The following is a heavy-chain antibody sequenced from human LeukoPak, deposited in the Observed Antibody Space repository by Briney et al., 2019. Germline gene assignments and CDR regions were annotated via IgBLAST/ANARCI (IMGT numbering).Heavy chain of an antibody. D-gene: IGHD3-22*01. V-gene: IGHV4-59*01. CDR2: IYYSGTT. Sequence: PSETLSLTCTVSGGSISSYYWSWIRQPPGKGLEWIGYIYYSGTTNYNPSLKSRVAISVDISKNQFSLKLSSVTAADTAVYYCAGWLGSFWYFDLWGRGTLITVSS. CDR3: AGWLGSFWYFDL. CDR1: GGSISSYY. J-gene: IGHJ2*01.